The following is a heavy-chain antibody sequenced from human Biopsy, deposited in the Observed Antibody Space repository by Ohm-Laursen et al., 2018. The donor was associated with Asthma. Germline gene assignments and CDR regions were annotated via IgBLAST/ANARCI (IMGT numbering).Heavy chain of an antibody. J-gene: IGHJ4*02. CDR2: ITDTSRYI. D-gene: IGHD4-17*01. Sequence: GSLRLSCTASGFTFSQYNMNWVRQAPGKGLEWVSSITDTSRYIKYADSVRGRFTISRDNAKNSLYLQMNSLRAEDTAVYYCARDGPELTTELGYWGPGTLVTVSS. V-gene: IGHV3-21*01. CDR3: ARDGPELTTELGY. CDR1: GFTFSQYN.